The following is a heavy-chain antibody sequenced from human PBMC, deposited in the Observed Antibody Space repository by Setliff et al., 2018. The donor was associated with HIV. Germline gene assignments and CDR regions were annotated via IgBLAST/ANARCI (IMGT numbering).Heavy chain of an antibody. D-gene: IGHD3-10*01. V-gene: IGHV4-31*11. Sequence: SETLSLTCAVYGGSFSGYYWSWIRQHPGKGLEWIGYIYYTGSAYYNPSLKSRVTISVDTSKNQFSLKLSSVTAADTAVYYCARGSSGFRSGSYYNTFIDYWGQGTLVTVSS. J-gene: IGHJ4*02. CDR1: GGSFSGYY. CDR3: ARGSSGFRSGSYYNTFIDY. CDR2: IYYTGSA.